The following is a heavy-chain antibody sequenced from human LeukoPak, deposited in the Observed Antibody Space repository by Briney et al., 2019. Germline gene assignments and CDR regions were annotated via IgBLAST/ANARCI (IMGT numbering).Heavy chain of an antibody. CDR2: IYYSGST. Sequence: SETLSLTCTVSGGSISSYYWSWIRQPPGKGLEWIGYIYYSGSTNYNPSLKSRVTISVDTSKNQFSLKLSSVTAADTAVCYCARGMTQEYYYYYYYMDVWGKGTTVTVSS. J-gene: IGHJ6*03. CDR1: GGSISSYY. CDR3: ARGMTQEYYYYYYYMDV. V-gene: IGHV4-59*01.